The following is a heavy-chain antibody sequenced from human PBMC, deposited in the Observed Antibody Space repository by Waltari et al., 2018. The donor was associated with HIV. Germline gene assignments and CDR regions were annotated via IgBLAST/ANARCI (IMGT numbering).Heavy chain of an antibody. Sequence: EVQLGESGGACVPPGGYLTLSCAASRYSVRAHYISLLRRPPGKGLQLVSVLYNEGRTQYIDSVKGRLTIFRDNSKNALYLQMNSLRVDDTAVYYCARMKRSYGSGQARYFYFGMDVWGQGTTVIVSS. J-gene: IGHJ6*02. CDR3: ARMKRSYGSGQARYFYFGMDV. D-gene: IGHD3-10*01. CDR1: RYSVRAHY. CDR2: LYNEGRT. V-gene: IGHV3-53*01.